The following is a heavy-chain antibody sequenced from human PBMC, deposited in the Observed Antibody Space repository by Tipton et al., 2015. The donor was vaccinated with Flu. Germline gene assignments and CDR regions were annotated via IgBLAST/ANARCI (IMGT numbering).Heavy chain of an antibody. CDR3: ATLSVYGDNDY. Sequence: SLRLSCAASGFTVSNNYMAWVRQAPGKGLEWVSVIYSGGSTTYADSVQGRFIISRHNSNNTLDLQMNSLRTGDTAIYYCATLSVYGDNDYWGQGTLVTVSS. CDR2: IYSGGST. CDR1: GFTVSNNY. V-gene: IGHV3-53*04. J-gene: IGHJ4*02. D-gene: IGHD4-17*01.